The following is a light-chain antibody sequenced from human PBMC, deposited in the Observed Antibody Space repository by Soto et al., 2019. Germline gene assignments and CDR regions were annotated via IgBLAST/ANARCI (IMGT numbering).Light chain of an antibody. CDR1: SSDVGGYNY. J-gene: IGLJ2*01. CDR3: HSYTSSSTLV. V-gene: IGLV2-14*01. CDR2: DVT. Sequence: QSVLTQPASVSGSPGQSITISCTGTSSDVGGYNYVSWYQQYPGKAPKLMIYDVTYRPSGVSNRFSGSKSGNTASLTISGLQAEDEADYYCHSYTSSSTLVFGGGTKLTVL.